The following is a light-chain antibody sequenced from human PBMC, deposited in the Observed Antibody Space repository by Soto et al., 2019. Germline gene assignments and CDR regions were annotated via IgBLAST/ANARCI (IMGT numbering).Light chain of an antibody. CDR1: GSSIGTNT. CDR3: AAWDGSLTKVL. J-gene: IGLJ2*01. Sequence: QSVLTQPPSASGTPGQRVTISCSGSGSSIGTNTVNWYRQLPGTAPKLLIYGDNQRPSGVPDRCSGSKSGTSASLAISGLQSEDEAEYYCAAWDGSLTKVLFGGGTKLTVL. CDR2: GDN. V-gene: IGLV1-44*01.